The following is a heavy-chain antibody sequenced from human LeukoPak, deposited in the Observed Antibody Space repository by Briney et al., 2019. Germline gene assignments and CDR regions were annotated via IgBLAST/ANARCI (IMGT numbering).Heavy chain of an antibody. CDR3: VRDGYSYGFMLAFDI. D-gene: IGHD5-18*01. V-gene: IGHV3-74*01. Sequence: GGSLRLSCAASGFTFSGYWMHWVRQAPGKGLVWVSRINSDGSSTSYADSVKGRFTISRDSAKNTLYLQMNSLRAEDTAVYYCVRDGYSYGFMLAFDIWGLGTRITVSS. J-gene: IGHJ3*02. CDR1: GFTFSGYW. CDR2: INSDGSST.